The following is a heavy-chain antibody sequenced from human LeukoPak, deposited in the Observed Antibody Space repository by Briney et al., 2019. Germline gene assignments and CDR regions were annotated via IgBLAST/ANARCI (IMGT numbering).Heavy chain of an antibody. D-gene: IGHD5-18*01. CDR1: GFTFSGYS. CDR3: ARILGYTQDY. CDR2: ILTSGSDM. V-gene: IGHV3-48*02. Sequence: PGGSLRLSCEAPGFTFSGYSMSWVRQAPGKGLEWVSYILTSGSDMNYADSVKGRFTISRGNAKNSLYLQMNSLRDEDTAVYYCARILGYTQDYWGQGTLVTVSS. J-gene: IGHJ4*02.